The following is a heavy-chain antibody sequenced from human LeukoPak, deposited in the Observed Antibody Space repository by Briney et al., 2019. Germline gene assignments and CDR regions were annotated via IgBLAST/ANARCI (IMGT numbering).Heavy chain of an antibody. CDR3: ARVVAGYYDSSGYLDY. CDR1: GYTLTSYG. CDR2: ISAYNGNT. V-gene: IGHV1-18*01. J-gene: IGHJ4*02. Sequence: GASVKVSCKASGYTLTSYGISWVRQAPGQGLEWMGWISAYNGNTNYAQKLQGRVTMTTDTSTSTAYMELRSLRSDDTAVYYCARVVAGYYDSSGYLDYWGQGTLVTVSS. D-gene: IGHD3-22*01.